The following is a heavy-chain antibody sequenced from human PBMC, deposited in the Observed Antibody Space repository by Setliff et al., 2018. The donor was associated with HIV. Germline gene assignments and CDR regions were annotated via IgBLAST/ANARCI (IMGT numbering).Heavy chain of an antibody. Sequence: PSETLSLTCTVSEDSISSYYWSWIRQPPGKGLEWIGYIYYTGTTKYNPSLKSRVTISIDTSKNQFSLKLTSVTAADTAVYYCAREWLQHTGDDAFDVWGQGTMVTVSS. CDR1: EDSISSYY. CDR2: IYYTGTT. CDR3: AREWLQHTGDDAFDV. V-gene: IGHV4-59*01. D-gene: IGHD5-12*01. J-gene: IGHJ3*01.